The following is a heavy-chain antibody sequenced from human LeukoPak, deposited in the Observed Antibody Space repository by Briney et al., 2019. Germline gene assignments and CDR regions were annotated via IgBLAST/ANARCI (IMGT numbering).Heavy chain of an antibody. CDR3: VRDSVWQLGVSPYHAFDI. J-gene: IGHJ3*02. Sequence: PGRSLRLSCAASGFAFSRYSIHWVRQTPGKGLEWVAVISYDETNRFYADAVQGRFTISRDNSKDTLFLEMSSLKPEDTAVYYCVRDSVWQLGVSPYHAFDIWGQGTMVIVSS. CDR1: GFAFSRYS. D-gene: IGHD1-1*01. CDR2: ISYDETNR. V-gene: IGHV3-30*04.